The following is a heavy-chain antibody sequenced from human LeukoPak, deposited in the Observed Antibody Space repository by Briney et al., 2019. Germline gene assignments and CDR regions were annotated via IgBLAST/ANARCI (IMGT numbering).Heavy chain of an antibody. CDR2: IYYSGTT. Sequence: SETLSLTCTVSGGSIISGGHYWSWIRQHPGKGLEWIGYIYYSGTTYYNPSLKSRVTISVDTSVNQFSLRLTSVTAADTAVYYCARYGSGSSYLDYWGQGTLITVSS. CDR3: ARYGSGSSYLDY. V-gene: IGHV4-31*03. J-gene: IGHJ4*02. D-gene: IGHD3-10*01. CDR1: GGSIISGGHY.